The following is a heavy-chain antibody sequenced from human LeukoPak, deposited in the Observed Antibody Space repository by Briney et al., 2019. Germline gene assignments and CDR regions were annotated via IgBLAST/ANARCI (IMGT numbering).Heavy chain of an antibody. Sequence: PGGSLRLSCAASGFTFSSYSMNWVRQAPGKGLEWVSSISSSSSYIYYADSVKGRFTISRDNAKNSPYLQMNSLRAEDTAVYYCARDFEPAYCGGDCYRYNWFDPWGQGTLVTVSS. CDR2: ISSSSSYI. D-gene: IGHD2-21*01. CDR1: GFTFSSYS. CDR3: ARDFEPAYCGGDCYRYNWFDP. J-gene: IGHJ5*02. V-gene: IGHV3-21*01.